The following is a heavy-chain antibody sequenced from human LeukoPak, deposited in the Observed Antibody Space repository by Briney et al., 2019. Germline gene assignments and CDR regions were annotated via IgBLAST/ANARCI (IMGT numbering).Heavy chain of an antibody. J-gene: IGHJ4*02. V-gene: IGHV1-46*01. CDR1: GYTFTSYY. CDR3: AREHYYDSSGYLPSDYFDY. Sequence: ASVKVSCKASGYTFTSYYMHWVRQAPGQGLEWMGIINPSGGSTSYAQKFQGRVTMTRDTSTSTVYMELSSLRSEDTAVYYCAREHYYDSSGYLPSDYFDYWGQGTLVTVSS. D-gene: IGHD3-22*01. CDR2: INPSGGST.